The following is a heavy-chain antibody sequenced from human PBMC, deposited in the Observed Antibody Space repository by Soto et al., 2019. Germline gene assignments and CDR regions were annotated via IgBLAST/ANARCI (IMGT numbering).Heavy chain of an antibody. CDR2: ISYDTSNR. J-gene: IGHJ6*02. Sequence: PGGSLRLSCAASGFTFGTYGMHWVRQAPGKGLEWVAVISYDTSNRYYGDSVKGRFTISRDNSKSTLYLQVNSLRAEDTALYYCAKGRSYYYYYGVDVWGQGTTVTVSS. V-gene: IGHV3-30*18. CDR1: GFTFGTYG. CDR3: AKGRSYYYYYGVDV.